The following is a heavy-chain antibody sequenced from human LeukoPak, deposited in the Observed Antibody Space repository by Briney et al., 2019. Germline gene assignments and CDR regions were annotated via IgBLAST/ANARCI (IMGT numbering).Heavy chain of an antibody. D-gene: IGHD3-3*01. V-gene: IGHV4-30-2*01. Sequence: PSETLSLTCTVSGGSISSGGYYWSWIRQPPGKGLEWIGYIYHSGSTYYNPSLKSRVTISVDRSKNQFSLKLSSVTAADTAVYYCARDFAVGTKFPWGQGTLVTVSS. CDR2: IYHSGST. CDR3: ARDFAVGTKFP. CDR1: GGSISSGGYY. J-gene: IGHJ5*02.